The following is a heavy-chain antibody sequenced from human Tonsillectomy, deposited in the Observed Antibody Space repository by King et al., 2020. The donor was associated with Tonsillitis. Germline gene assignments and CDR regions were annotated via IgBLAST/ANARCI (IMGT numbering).Heavy chain of an antibody. V-gene: IGHV1-46*01. CDR2: INPGGGST. D-gene: IGHD2-21*02. CDR1: GYNFTSNY. CDR3: ARGGVTATLYYCGGMDV. Sequence: QLVQSGAEVKRPGASVKVSCKASGYNFTSNYVHWVRQAPGQGLEWMGIINPGGGSTSYAQKFQGRVTMTRDTSTSTVFMELSGLRSEDTAVYYCARGGVTATLYYCGGMDVWGQGTTVTVSS. J-gene: IGHJ6*02.